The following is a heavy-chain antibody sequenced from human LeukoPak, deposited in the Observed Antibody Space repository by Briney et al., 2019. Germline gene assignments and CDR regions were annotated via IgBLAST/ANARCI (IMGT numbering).Heavy chain of an antibody. CDR2: LSGSGDST. CDR3: AKQGGYDFGWFDP. J-gene: IGHJ5*02. Sequence: GGSLRLSCAASGFTFSSYAMSWVRQAPGKGRGWASGLSGSGDSTYYADSVKGRFTISRDNSKNTLYLQMNSLRAEDTAVYYCAKQGGYDFGWFDPWGQGTLVTVSS. CDR1: GFTFSSYA. D-gene: IGHD5-12*01. V-gene: IGHV3-23*01.